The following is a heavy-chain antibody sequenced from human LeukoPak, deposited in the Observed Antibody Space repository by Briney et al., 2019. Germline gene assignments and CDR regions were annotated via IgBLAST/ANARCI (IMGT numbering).Heavy chain of an antibody. Sequence: ASVKVSCKASGYTFISYYMHWVRQAPGRGLEWMGIINPSGGSTSYAQKFQGRVTMTRDTFTSTVYMELSSLRSEDTAVYYCAREESRGGSRYLDYWGQGTLVTVSS. CDR3: AREESRGGSRYLDY. J-gene: IGHJ4*02. CDR2: INPSGGST. D-gene: IGHD1-14*01. CDR1: GYTFISYY. V-gene: IGHV1-46*01.